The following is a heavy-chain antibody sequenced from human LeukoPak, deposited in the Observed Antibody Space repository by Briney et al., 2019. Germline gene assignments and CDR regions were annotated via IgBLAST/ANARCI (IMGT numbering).Heavy chain of an antibody. J-gene: IGHJ4*02. Sequence: GASVKVSCKASGGTLSSYAISWVRQAPGQGLEWMGRIIPILGIANYAQKFQGRVTITADKSTSTAYMELSSLRSEDTAVYYCARVGVVGATRGYYFDYWGQGTLVTVSS. CDR2: IIPILGIA. D-gene: IGHD1-26*01. V-gene: IGHV1-69*04. CDR3: ARVGVVGATRGYYFDY. CDR1: GGTLSSYA.